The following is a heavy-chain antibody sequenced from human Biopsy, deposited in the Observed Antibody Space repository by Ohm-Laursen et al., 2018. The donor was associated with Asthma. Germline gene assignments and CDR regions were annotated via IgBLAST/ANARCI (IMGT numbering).Heavy chain of an antibody. J-gene: IGHJ6*02. CDR2: LIHVLGTP. CDR3: ARGYSGSDRIVYYYSGLEV. CDR1: GDSFSNYA. Sequence: VSSVKVSCKASGDSFSNYAISWVRQAPGQGLEWMGGLIHVLGTPDHAQMFEGRVTITADESTSTAYMELSSLSSEDTAVYYCARGYSGSDRIVYYYSGLEVWGQGTTVTVSS. V-gene: IGHV1-69*01. D-gene: IGHD5-12*01.